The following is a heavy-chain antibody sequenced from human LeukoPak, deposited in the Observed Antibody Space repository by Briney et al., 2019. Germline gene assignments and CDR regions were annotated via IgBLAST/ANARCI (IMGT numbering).Heavy chain of an antibody. D-gene: IGHD6-19*01. CDR3: ARWFAYSSGWNFDY. CDR2: IWYDGSNK. CDR1: GFTFSSYG. V-gene: IGHV3-33*01. J-gene: IGHJ4*02. Sequence: PGGSLRLSCAASGFTFSSYGMHWVRQAPGKGLEWVAVIWYDGSNKYYADSVKGRFTTSRDNSKNTLYLQMNSLRAEDTAVYYCARWFAYSSGWNFDYWGQGTLVTVSS.